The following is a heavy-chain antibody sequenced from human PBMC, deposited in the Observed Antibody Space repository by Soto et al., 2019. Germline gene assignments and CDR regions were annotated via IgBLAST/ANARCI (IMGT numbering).Heavy chain of an antibody. Sequence: SETLSLTCTVSGGSISSGNYYWSWIRQHPGKGLEWIGYIHYSGSTYYNPSLKSQVTISIDTSKNQFSLKLSSVTAADTAVYYCARMGESIVGATKEIDYWGQGTLVTVSS. CDR2: IHYSGST. V-gene: IGHV4-31*01. D-gene: IGHD1-26*01. CDR1: GGSISSGNYY. CDR3: ARMGESIVGATKEIDY. J-gene: IGHJ4*02.